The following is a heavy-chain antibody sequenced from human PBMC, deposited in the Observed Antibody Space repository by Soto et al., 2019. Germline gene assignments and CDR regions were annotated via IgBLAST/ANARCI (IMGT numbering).Heavy chain of an antibody. CDR1: GYTFTGYY. CDR2: INPNSGGT. D-gene: IGHD1-7*01. Sequence: ASVKVSCKASGYTFTGYYMHWVRQAPGQGLEWMGWINPNSGGTNYAQKFQGWVTMTRDTSISTAYMELSRLRSDDTAVYYCARGANWNYIKQYYYYGMDVWGQGTTVTVYS. J-gene: IGHJ6*02. CDR3: ARGANWNYIKQYYYYGMDV. V-gene: IGHV1-2*04.